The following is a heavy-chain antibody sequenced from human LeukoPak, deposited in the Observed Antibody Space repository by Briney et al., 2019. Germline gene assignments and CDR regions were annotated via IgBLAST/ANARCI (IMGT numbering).Heavy chain of an antibody. V-gene: IGHV1-69*04. CDR2: IIPILGIA. J-gene: IGHJ6*02. Sequence: SVKVSCKASGGTFSSYAISWVRQAPGQGLEWMGRIIPILGIANYAQKFQGRVTITADKSTSTAYMELSSLRSEDTAVYYCARGDYGGNSDYYYYYGMDVWGQGTTVTVSS. CDR1: GGTFSSYA. CDR3: ARGDYGGNSDYYYYYGMDV. D-gene: IGHD4-23*01.